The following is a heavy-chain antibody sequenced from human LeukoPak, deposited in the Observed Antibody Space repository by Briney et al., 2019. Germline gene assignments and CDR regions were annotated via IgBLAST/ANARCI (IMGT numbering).Heavy chain of an antibody. CDR2: INPNSGGT. J-gene: IGHJ4*02. CDR1: GYSFTVYY. V-gene: IGHV1-2*02. Sequence: GASVTLSCKCSGYSFTVYYLHWVRLAHGQGLEWPGWINPNSGGTNYAQKFQGRVTMTRDTSISTAYMELSRLRSDDTAVYYCARGMATILGIDYWGQGTLVTVSS. CDR3: ARGMATILGIDY. D-gene: IGHD5-12*01.